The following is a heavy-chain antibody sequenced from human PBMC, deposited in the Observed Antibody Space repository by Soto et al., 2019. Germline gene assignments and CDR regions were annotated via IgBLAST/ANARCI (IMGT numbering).Heavy chain of an antibody. CDR2: INPSGGST. CDR3: ARVDYYDSSGYAFDI. CDR1: GYTFTSYY. D-gene: IGHD3-22*01. J-gene: IGHJ3*02. Sequence: ASVKVSCKASGYTFTSYYMHWVRQAPGQGLEWTGIINPSGGSTSYAQKFQGRVTMTRDTSTSTVYMELSSLRSEDTAVYYCARVDYYDSSGYAFDIWGQGTMVTVSS. V-gene: IGHV1-46*03.